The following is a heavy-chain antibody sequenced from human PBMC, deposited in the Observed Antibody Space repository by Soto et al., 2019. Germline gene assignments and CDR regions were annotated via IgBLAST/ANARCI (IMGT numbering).Heavy chain of an antibody. V-gene: IGHV3-33*01. CDR2: IWYDGSNK. D-gene: IGHD3-10*01. Sequence: GGSLRLSCAASGFTFSSYGMHWVRQAPGKGLEWVAVIWYDGSNKYYADSVKGRFTISRDNSKNTLYLQMNSLRAEDTAVYYCARVGRITMVRGVDLFDYWGQGTLVTVSS. J-gene: IGHJ4*02. CDR1: GFTFSSYG. CDR3: ARVGRITMVRGVDLFDY.